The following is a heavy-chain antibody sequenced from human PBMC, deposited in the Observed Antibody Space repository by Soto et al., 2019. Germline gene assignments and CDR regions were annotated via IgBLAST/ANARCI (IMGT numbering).Heavy chain of an antibody. J-gene: IGHJ6*02. CDR1: GFTFSSYS. CDR3: ARAGNYGSGSYYRDYYYGMDV. V-gene: IGHV3-48*02. Sequence: GGSLRLSCAASGFTFSSYSMNWVRQAPGKGLEWVSYISSSSSTIYYADSVKGRFTISRDNAKNSLYLQMNSLRDEDTAVYYCARAGNYGSGSYYRDYYYGMDVWGQGTTVTVS. CDR2: ISSSSSTI. D-gene: IGHD3-10*01.